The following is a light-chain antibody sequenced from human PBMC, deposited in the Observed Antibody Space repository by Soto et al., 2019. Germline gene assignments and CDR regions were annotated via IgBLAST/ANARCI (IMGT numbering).Light chain of an antibody. CDR1: QDIDIY. V-gene: IGKV1-39*01. J-gene: IGKJ2*01. Sequence: TQMTQSPSSLSASVGDRVTITCRASQDIDIYLSWYQQKPGKVPKLLIYDESTLQSGVPSRFSGSGSGTDFTLTITNLQPEDSATYYCQQSYRTPYTFGQGTKVDIK. CDR3: QQSYRTPYT. CDR2: DES.